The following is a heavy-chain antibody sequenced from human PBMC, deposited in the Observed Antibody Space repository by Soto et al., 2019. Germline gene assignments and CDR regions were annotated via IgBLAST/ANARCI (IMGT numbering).Heavy chain of an antibody. D-gene: IGHD3-22*01. CDR1: GFTFSSYA. CDR2: ISGSGGST. CDR3: AKHPYYYDSSGYPYFDY. Sequence: LRLSCAASGFTFSSYAMSWVRQAPGKGLEWVSAISGSGGSTYYADSAKGRFTISRDNSKNTLYLQMNSLRAEDTAVYYCAKHPYYYDSSGYPYFDYWGQGTLVTVSS. V-gene: IGHV3-23*01. J-gene: IGHJ4*02.